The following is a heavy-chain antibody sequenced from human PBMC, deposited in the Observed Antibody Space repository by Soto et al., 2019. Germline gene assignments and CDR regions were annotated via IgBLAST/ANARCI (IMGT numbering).Heavy chain of an antibody. J-gene: IGHJ4*02. Sequence: EASVKVSCKASGYTFSNYGISWVRQAPGQGLEWMGWFSSYNGDARYAQNLQGRVTMTTDTSTSTAYMELWSLRSDDTAVYYCAREDSGGIDYWGQGTLVTVSS. CDR3: AREDSGGIDY. V-gene: IGHV1-18*01. CDR1: GYTFSNYG. D-gene: IGHD1-26*01. CDR2: FSSYNGDA.